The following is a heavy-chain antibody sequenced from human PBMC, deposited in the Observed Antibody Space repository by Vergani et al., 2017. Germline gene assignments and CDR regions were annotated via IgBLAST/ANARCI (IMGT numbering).Heavy chain of an antibody. V-gene: IGHV3-30-3*01. CDR1: GFTFSSYA. Sequence: VQLLESGGGLVQPGGSLRLSCAASGFTFSSYAMHWVRQAPGKGLEWVAVISYDGSNKYYADSVKGRFTISRDNSKNTLYLQMNSLRAEDTAVYYCARDDYSSGGEKFDYWGQGTLVTVSS. CDR3: ARDDYSSGGEKFDY. D-gene: IGHD6-19*01. CDR2: ISYDGSNK. J-gene: IGHJ4*02.